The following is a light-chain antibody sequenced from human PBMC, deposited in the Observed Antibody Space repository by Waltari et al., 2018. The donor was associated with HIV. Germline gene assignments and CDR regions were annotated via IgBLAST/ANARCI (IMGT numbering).Light chain of an antibody. CDR1: NSNIGTNS. J-gene: IGLJ3*02. CDR3: ATWDDSLIWV. V-gene: IGLV1-47*01. CDR2: RNN. Sequence: QPVLTQPPSASGTPGHGVTISCSGSNSNIGTNSVYWYQHLPGVAPKLLIYRNNRRPSGLPDRFSGSRSGTSASLAISGLRSEDEADYYCATWDDSLIWVFGGGTKLTVL.